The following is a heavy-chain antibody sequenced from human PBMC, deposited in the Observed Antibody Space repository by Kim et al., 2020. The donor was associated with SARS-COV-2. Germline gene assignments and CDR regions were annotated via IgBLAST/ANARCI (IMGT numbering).Heavy chain of an antibody. CDR1: GGSISSYY. D-gene: IGHD3-3*01. CDR3: ARHEKVTIFGVVILGDMD. J-gene: IGHJ6*03. Sequence: SETLSLTCTASGGSISSYYWSWIRQPPGKGLEWIGDIYYSGSTNYNPSLKSRVTISVDTSKNQFSLKLSSVTAADTAVYYCARHEKVTIFGVVILGDMD. V-gene: IGHV4-59*08. CDR2: IYYSGST.